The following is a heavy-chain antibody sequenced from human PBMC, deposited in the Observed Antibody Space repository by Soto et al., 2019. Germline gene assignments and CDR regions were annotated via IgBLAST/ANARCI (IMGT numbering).Heavy chain of an antibody. CDR1: GGTFSIYT. V-gene: IGHV1-69*08. CDR2: FIPMIGKA. Sequence: QVQLVQSGAEVKRPGSSINISCKASGGTFSIYTVSWVRQAPGQGLEWMGRFIPMIGKANYAQNFQGRVTLSADKSATTAYMALSSLTPQDTALYYCARVDVTLAPERPGAFDVWGQGTAVTVSP. CDR3: ARVDVTLAPERPGAFDV. D-gene: IGHD2-21*02. J-gene: IGHJ3*01.